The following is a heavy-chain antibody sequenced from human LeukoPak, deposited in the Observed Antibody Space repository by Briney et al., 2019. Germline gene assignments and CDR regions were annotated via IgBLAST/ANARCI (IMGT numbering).Heavy chain of an antibody. CDR1: GFTFSSYA. CDR3: AKATWIQLSYYFDY. J-gene: IGHJ4*02. CDR2: ISYDGSNK. D-gene: IGHD5-18*01. V-gene: IGHV3-30-3*01. Sequence: GGSLRLSCAASGFTFSSYAMHWVRQAPGKGLEWVAVISYDGSNKYYADSVKGRFTISRDNSKNTLYLQMNSLRAEDAAVYYCAKATWIQLSYYFDYWGQGTLVTVSS.